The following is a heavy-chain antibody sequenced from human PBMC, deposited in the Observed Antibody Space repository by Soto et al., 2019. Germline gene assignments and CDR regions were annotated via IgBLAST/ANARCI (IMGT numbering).Heavy chain of an antibody. CDR2: IYHSRST. CDR1: GYSISSGYY. J-gene: IGHJ4*02. CDR3: ARDPWGYPGPGFDY. V-gene: IGHV4-38-2*02. D-gene: IGHD5-18*01. Sequence: PSETLSLTCAVSGYSISSGYYWGWIRQPPGKGLEWIGSIYHSRSTYYNPSLKSRVTISVDTSKNQFSLKLSSVTAADTAVYYCARDPWGYPGPGFDYWGQGTLVTVSS.